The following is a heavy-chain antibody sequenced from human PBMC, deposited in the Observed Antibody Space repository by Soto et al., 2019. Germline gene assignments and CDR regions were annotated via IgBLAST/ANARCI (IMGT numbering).Heavy chain of an antibody. CDR3: ARLPSRHLVDY. V-gene: IGHV4-39*01. Sequence: PSETLSLTCAVSGGSIISADSYWFWIRQPPGKGLEWIGSMFYGVSTYYNPSLKSRVTVSVDASKNQFSLNLRSVTAADTAVYYCARLPSRHLVDYWGQGTLVTVSS. CDR2: MFYGVST. J-gene: IGHJ4*02. CDR1: GGSIISADSY. D-gene: IGHD3-3*02.